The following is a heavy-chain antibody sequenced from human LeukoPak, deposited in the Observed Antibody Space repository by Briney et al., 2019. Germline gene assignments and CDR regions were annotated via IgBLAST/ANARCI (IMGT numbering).Heavy chain of an antibody. D-gene: IGHD5-12*01. CDR3: ATHRRSGSGGSENAFEI. J-gene: IGHJ3*02. V-gene: IGHV4-39*01. CDR1: GDSTSSSTYY. CDR2: IYDSGTT. Sequence: PSETLSLTCTVSGDSTSSSTYYWDWIRQAPGKGLEWIGNIYDSGTTNYNPSLKSRVTISGDTSKNQFSLKLNSVTAADTAIYYCATHRRSGSGGSENAFEIWGQGTMVSVSS.